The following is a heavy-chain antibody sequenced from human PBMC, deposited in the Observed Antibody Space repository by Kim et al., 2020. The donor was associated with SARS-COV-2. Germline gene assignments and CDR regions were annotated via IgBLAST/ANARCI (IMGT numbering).Heavy chain of an antibody. CDR1: GYTFTSYA. V-gene: IGHV1-3*01. D-gene: IGHD3-3*01. J-gene: IGHJ5*02. CDR2: INAGNGNT. Sequence: ASVKVSCKASGYTFTSYAMHWVRQAPGQRLEWMGWINAGNGNTKYSQKFQGRVTITRDTSASTAYMELSSLRSEDTAVYYCARDVGLADFWSGSKGWFDPWGQGTLVTVSS. CDR3: ARDVGLADFWSGSKGWFDP.